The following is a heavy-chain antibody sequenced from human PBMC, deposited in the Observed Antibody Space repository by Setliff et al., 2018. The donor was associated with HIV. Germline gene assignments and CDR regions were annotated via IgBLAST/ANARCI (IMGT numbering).Heavy chain of an antibody. CDR1: GYSFTTHD. J-gene: IGHJ3*02. CDR2: MNPDSGNT. V-gene: IGHV1-8*02. CDR3: ARVPYRSAWFSGGHDAFDI. Sequence: ASVKVSCKASGYSFTTHDINWVRQSPGQGLEWMGWMNPDSGNTFYAQSFQDRVAMTTGTATSTAYMEMRSLRSDDTAVYFCARVPYRSAWFSGGHDAFDIWVQGTMVTVAS. D-gene: IGHD6-19*01.